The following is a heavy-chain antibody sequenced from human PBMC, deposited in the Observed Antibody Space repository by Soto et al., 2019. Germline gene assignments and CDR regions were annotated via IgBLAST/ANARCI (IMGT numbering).Heavy chain of an antibody. V-gene: IGHV5-10-1*01. J-gene: IGHJ3*02. CDR2: IDPSDSYT. Sequence: GESLKISCKGSGYSFTSYWISWVRQMPVKGLEWMGRIDPSDSYTNYSPSFQGHVTISADKSISTAYLQWSSLKASDTAMYYCAATPYYYDSSGYYQGAFDIWGQGTMVTVS. D-gene: IGHD3-22*01. CDR1: GYSFTSYW. CDR3: AATPYYYDSSGYYQGAFDI.